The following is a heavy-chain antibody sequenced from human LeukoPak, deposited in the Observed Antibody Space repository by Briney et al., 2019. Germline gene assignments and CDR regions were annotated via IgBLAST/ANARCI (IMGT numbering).Heavy chain of an antibody. CDR1: GFTFSTYA. V-gene: IGHV3-23*01. CDR2: INGIGGST. CDR3: ARGVERPREAAAFDI. Sequence: PGGSLRLSCAASGFTFSTYAMSWVRQAPGKGLEWVSAINGIGGSTYYADSVRGRFSISRDNSKNTLYLQMNSLRAEDTAVYYCARGVERPREAAAFDIWGQGTVVTVSS. D-gene: IGHD1-1*01. J-gene: IGHJ3*02.